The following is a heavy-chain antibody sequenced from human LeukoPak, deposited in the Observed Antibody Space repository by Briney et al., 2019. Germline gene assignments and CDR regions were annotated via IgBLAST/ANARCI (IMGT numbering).Heavy chain of an antibody. J-gene: IGHJ4*02. Sequence: GGSLKLSCAGSGFSFSGSALHWVRQASGKGLEWVGRIRTKPNSYATAYTASVKGRFTISRDDSKSTAYLQMNSLKTEDTAVYYCTGSGSYYFDYWGQGTLVTVSS. D-gene: IGHD1-26*01. CDR2: IRTKPNSYAT. V-gene: IGHV3-73*01. CDR1: GFSFSGSA. CDR3: TGSGSYYFDY.